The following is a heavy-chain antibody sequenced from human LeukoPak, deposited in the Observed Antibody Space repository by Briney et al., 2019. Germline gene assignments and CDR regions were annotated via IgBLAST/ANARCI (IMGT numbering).Heavy chain of an antibody. Sequence: RGSLRLSCAASGFTFSSYAMSWVRQAPGKGLEWVSAISGSGGSTYYADSVKGRFTISRDNSKNTLYLQMNSLRAEDTAVYYCAKSPRYSSSSGFDYWGQGTLVTVSS. D-gene: IGHD6-6*01. CDR3: AKSPRYSSSSGFDY. V-gene: IGHV3-23*01. CDR1: GFTFSSYA. J-gene: IGHJ4*02. CDR2: ISGSGGST.